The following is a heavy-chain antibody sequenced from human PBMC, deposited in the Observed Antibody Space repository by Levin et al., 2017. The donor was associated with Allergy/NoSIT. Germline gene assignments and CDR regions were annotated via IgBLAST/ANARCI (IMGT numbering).Heavy chain of an antibody. J-gene: IGHJ4*02. V-gene: IGHV3-30-3*01. CDR2: KSYDGSSE. CDR3: AKDLESGYSYGYDDGAREY. D-gene: IGHD5-18*01. Sequence: GGSLRLSCAASGFTFSRYSMHWVRQAPGKGLEWVAVKSYDGSSEYYADSVKGRFTISRDNSMNTLYLQMNSLRADDTAVYYCAKDLESGYSYGYDDGAREYWGQGTLVTVSS. CDR1: GFTFSRYS.